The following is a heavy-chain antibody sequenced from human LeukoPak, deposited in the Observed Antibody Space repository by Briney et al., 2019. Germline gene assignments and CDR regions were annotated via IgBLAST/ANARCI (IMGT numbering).Heavy chain of an antibody. CDR1: GGSISSYY. J-gene: IGHJ5*02. Sequence: SETLSLTCTVSGGSISSYYWSWIRQPAGKGLEWIGRIYTSGSTNYNPSLKSRVTTSVDTSKNQFSLKLSSVTAADTAVYYCAREGIAAAGRGDWFDPWGQGTLVTVSS. V-gene: IGHV4-4*07. CDR3: AREGIAAAGRGDWFDP. D-gene: IGHD6-13*01. CDR2: IYTSGST.